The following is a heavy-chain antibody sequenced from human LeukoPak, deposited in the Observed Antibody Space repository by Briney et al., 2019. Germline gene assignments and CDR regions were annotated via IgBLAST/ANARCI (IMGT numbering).Heavy chain of an antibody. D-gene: IGHD6-13*01. Sequence: ASVKVSCKASGYTFTSHYIHWVRQAPGQGLEWMGWINPKNAGTNYAQKFQGRVTMTRDTSTGTAYMELSRLRSDDTAVYYCAKTLYIAAAPGGFDYWGQRTLVAVSS. CDR2: INPKNAGT. J-gene: IGHJ4*02. CDR1: GYTFTSHY. CDR3: AKTLYIAAAPGGFDY. V-gene: IGHV1-2*02.